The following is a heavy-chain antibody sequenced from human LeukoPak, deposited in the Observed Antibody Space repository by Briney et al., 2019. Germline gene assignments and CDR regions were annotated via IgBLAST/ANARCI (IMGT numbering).Heavy chain of an antibody. J-gene: IGHJ4*02. V-gene: IGHV3-66*01. CDR3: ARGGSYFDISGYYFY. CDR1: GFTVGSNT. D-gene: IGHD3-22*01. CDR2: IYSGGST. Sequence: GGSLRLSCAASGFTVGSNTMSWVRQAPGKGLEWVSIIYSGGSTSYADSVKGRFTISRDNSKNTLYLQMNSLRTEDTAVYYGARGGSYFDISGYYFYWGQGTLVTVSS.